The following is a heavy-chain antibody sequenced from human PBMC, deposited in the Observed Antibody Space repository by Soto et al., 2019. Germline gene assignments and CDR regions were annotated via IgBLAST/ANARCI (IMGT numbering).Heavy chain of an antibody. CDR3: ARLHGGSSGWDNWFDP. J-gene: IGHJ5*02. Sequence: QVQLQESGPGLVKPSETLSLTCTVSGGSISSYYWSWIRQPPGKGLEWIGYIYYSGSTNYNPSLKSRVTISVDTSKNQFSLKLSSVTAADTAVYYCARLHGGSSGWDNWFDPWGQGTLVTVSS. CDR1: GGSISSYY. CDR2: IYYSGST. D-gene: IGHD6-25*01. V-gene: IGHV4-59*01.